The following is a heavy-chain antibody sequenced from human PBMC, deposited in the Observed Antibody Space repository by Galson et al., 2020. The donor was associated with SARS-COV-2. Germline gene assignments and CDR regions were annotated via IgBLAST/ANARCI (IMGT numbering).Heavy chain of an antibody. CDR1: GITLSNNA. CDR2: MSGPGETT. CDR3: VKDAKYSYDSIGNSYRFEY. V-gene: IGHV3-23*01. D-gene: IGHD3-22*01. J-gene: IGHJ4*02. Sequence: GGSLRLSCVVSGITLSNNAMSWVRQAPGKGLEWVSSMSGPGETTYYADSVKGRFTISTDTSKKRLDLQMDALRAEDTALYYCVKDAKYSYDSIGNSYRFEYWGQGTLVTVAS.